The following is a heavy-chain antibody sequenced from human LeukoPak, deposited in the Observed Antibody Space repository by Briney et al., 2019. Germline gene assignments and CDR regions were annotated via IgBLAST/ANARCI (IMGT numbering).Heavy chain of an antibody. V-gene: IGHV3-23*01. Sequence: GGSLRLSCAASGFTFSSYAMSWVRQAPGKGLEWVSAISDSGGSTYYADSVKGRFTISRDNSKNTLYLQMNSLRAEDTAVYYCAKGYCSSTSCYNSDYWGQGTLVTVSS. CDR2: ISDSGGST. D-gene: IGHD2-2*02. CDR3: AKGYCSSTSCYNSDY. J-gene: IGHJ4*02. CDR1: GFTFSSYA.